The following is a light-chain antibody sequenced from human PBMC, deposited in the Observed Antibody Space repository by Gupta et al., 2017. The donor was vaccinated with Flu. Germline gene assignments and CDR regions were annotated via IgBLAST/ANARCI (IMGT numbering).Light chain of an antibody. CDR2: EVN. V-gene: IGLV2-14*03. Sequence: QSSTISCTGTYSDSGSYNYVSWDQQHPGNDHRLIIFEVNKRTAGVSERCSGSKSGNTAALTISGRQAEDDGYYHCSAETGAVTLFGGGTKVTVL. J-gene: IGLJ2*01. CDR1: YSDSGSYNY. CDR3: SAETGAVTL.